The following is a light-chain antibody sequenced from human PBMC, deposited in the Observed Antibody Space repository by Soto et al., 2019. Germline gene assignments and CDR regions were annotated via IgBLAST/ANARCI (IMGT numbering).Light chain of an antibody. CDR1: QDIRSY. Sequence: DIQMTQSPSSLSASVGDRVTITCRASQDIRSYLAWFQQKPGKVPKVLIYDASNLASGVPSGFSGSGSGTEFTLTISSLQPDDFATYYCQQYSSFPYTFGQGTKLEIK. J-gene: IGKJ2*01. V-gene: IGKV1-16*01. CDR2: DAS. CDR3: QQYSSFPYT.